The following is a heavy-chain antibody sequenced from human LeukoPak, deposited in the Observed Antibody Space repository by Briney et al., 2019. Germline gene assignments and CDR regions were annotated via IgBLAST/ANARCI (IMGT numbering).Heavy chain of an antibody. D-gene: IGHD2-21*02. Sequence: SVKVSCKASGGTFSSYAISWVRQAPGQGLEWMGRIIPILGIANYAQKFQGRVTITADKSTSTAYMELSSLRSEDTAVYCCARSLVVTAPFDYWGQGTLVTVSS. CDR1: GGTFSSYA. CDR3: ARSLVVTAPFDY. J-gene: IGHJ4*02. V-gene: IGHV1-69*04. CDR2: IIPILGIA.